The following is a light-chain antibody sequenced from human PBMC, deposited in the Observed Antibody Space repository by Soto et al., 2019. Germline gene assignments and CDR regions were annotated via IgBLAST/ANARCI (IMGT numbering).Light chain of an antibody. CDR2: EVS. Sequence: QSALTQPASVSGSPGQSITISCTGTSSDVGGYNYVSWYQQHPGKAPKLMICEVSNRPSGVSNRFSGSKSGNTASLTISGLQAEDEADYYCSSYAGSNNQVFGTGTKVTVL. CDR1: SSDVGGYNY. V-gene: IGLV2-14*01. J-gene: IGLJ1*01. CDR3: SSYAGSNNQV.